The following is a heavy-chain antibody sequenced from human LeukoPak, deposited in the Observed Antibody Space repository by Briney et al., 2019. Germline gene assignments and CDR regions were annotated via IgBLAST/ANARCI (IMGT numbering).Heavy chain of an antibody. CDR2: INPNSGGT. V-gene: IGHV1-2*02. CDR1: GYTFSGYY. J-gene: IGHJ4*02. CDR3: TREDY. Sequence: ASVKVSCKASGYTFSGYYLHWVRQAPGQGLEWMGWINPNSGGTNYAQKFQGRVTMTRDTSTTTAYMELSSLRSDDTAVYYCTREDYWGQGTLVTVSS.